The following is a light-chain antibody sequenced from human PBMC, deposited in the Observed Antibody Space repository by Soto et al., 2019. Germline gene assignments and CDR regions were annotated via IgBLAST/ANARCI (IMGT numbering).Light chain of an antibody. CDR3: QQYNNWPPLT. CDR2: GAS. V-gene: IGKV3D-15*01. J-gene: IGKJ4*01. Sequence: EIVMTQSPATLSVSPGDRVTLSCRASQNIDNNLAWYQQRPGQPPRLLIYGASTRANGIPARFSGSGSGTXXXXXISSLQSEDFAVYCCQQYNNWPPLTFGGGTKVEIK. CDR1: QNIDNN.